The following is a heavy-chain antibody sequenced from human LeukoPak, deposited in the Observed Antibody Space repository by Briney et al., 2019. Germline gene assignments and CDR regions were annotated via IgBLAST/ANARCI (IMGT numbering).Heavy chain of an antibody. Sequence: SVKVSCKASGGTFSSYAISWVRQAPGQGLEWMGRIIPILGIANYAQKFQGRVTITADKSTSTAHMELSSLRSEDTAVYYCARDREERDYYGILTGYYEADYWGQGTLVTVSS. CDR1: GGTFSSYA. V-gene: IGHV1-69*04. CDR2: IIPILGIA. D-gene: IGHD3-9*01. CDR3: ARDREERDYYGILTGYYEADY. J-gene: IGHJ4*02.